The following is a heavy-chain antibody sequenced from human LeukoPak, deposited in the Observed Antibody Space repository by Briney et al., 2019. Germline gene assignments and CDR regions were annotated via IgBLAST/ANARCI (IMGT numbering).Heavy chain of an antibody. CDR2: IYYSGST. J-gene: IGHJ6*03. V-gene: IGHV4-39*07. Sequence: SETLSLTCTVSGGSISSSSYYWGWIRQPPGKGLEWIGSIYYSGSTYYNPSLKSRVTISVDTSKNQFSLKLSSVTAADTAVYYCARDNDSSGYYSGDYYFYYYMDVWGKGTTVTVSS. CDR1: GGSISSSSYY. CDR3: ARDNDSSGYYSGDYYFYYYMDV. D-gene: IGHD3-22*01.